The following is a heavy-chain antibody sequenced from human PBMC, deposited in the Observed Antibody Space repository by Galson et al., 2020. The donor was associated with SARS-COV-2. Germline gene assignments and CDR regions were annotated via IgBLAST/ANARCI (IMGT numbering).Heavy chain of an antibody. CDR1: GFSLSNARMG. CDR3: ARILGDYDILTGYDDY. J-gene: IGHJ4*02. CDR2: IFLNDEK. Sequence: SGPTLVKPTETLTLTCTVSGFSLSNARMGVSWIRQPPGKALEWLAHIFLNDEKSYSTSLKSRLTISKDTSKSQVVLTMTNMDPVDTATYYCARILGDYDILTGYDDYWGQGTLVTVSS. V-gene: IGHV2-26*01. D-gene: IGHD3-9*01.